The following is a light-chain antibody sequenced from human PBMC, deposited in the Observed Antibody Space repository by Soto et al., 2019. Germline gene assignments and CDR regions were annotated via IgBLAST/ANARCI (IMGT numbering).Light chain of an antibody. CDR3: SSYTSSSTLYV. CDR1: SSEVGGYNY. Sequence: QSVLTQPASVSGSPGQSITISCTGTSSEVGGYNYVSWYQQHPSKATKLMIYNVSNRPSGVSNRFYGSKSGNTASLTISGLQAEDEADYYCSSYTSSSTLYVFGTGIKVTVL. CDR2: NVS. J-gene: IGLJ1*01. V-gene: IGLV2-14*01.